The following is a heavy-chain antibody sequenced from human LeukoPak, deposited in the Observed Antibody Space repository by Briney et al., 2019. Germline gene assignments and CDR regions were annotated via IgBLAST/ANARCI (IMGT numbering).Heavy chain of an antibody. V-gene: IGHV3-15*01. Sequence: PGESLRLSCAASGFTFTNAWMSWVRQAPGEGLEWVGRIKSKGDGETTDYAAPVKGRFTMSRDDSKATLYLQIHSLKAEDSAVYYCTTDLGITMTRGVIVYWGQGALVTVSS. CDR2: IKSKGDGETT. J-gene: IGHJ4*02. CDR1: GFTFTNAW. D-gene: IGHD3-10*01. CDR3: TTDLGITMTRGVIVY.